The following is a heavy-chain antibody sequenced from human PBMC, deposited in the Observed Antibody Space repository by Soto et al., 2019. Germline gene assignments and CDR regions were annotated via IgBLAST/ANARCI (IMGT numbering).Heavy chain of an antibody. CDR3: GLRRVSVDTAMVIVYYYYGMDV. V-gene: IGHV1-69*06. Sequence: SVKVSCKASGGPFSSYAISWVRQAPGQGLEWMGGIIPIFGTANYAQKFQGRVTITADKSTSTAYMELSSLRSEDTAVYYCGLRRVSVDTAMVIVYYYYGMDVWGQGTTVTVSS. D-gene: IGHD5-18*01. CDR1: GGPFSSYA. J-gene: IGHJ6*02. CDR2: IIPIFGTA.